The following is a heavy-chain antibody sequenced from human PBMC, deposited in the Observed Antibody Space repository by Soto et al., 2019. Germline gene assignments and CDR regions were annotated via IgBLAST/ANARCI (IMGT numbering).Heavy chain of an antibody. CDR1: GDSVSSSSYY. CDR2: IHHSGTT. Sequence: QVQLQESGPGLVKPSQTLSLTCTVSGDSVSSSSYYWSWIRQHPGKGLEWIGYIHHSGTTYYNPSLKSRITLSGDTSQNQFSLRLSSVTAADTAVDYCASGLGYKAWGQGTLVTVSS. D-gene: IGHD5-12*01. CDR3: ASGLGYKA. J-gene: IGHJ5*02. V-gene: IGHV4-31*03.